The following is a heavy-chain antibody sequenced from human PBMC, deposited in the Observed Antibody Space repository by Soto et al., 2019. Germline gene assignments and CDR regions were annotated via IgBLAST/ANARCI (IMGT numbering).Heavy chain of an antibody. CDR1: GGSVSSGSYY. D-gene: IGHD2-15*01. V-gene: IGHV4-61*01. J-gene: IGHJ6*03. Sequence: SETLSLTCTVSGGSVSSGSYYWSWIRQPPGKGLEWIGYIYYSGSTNYNPSLKSRVTISVDTSKNQFSLKLSSVTAADTAVYYCAREGAGGYCSGGSCYSGYYYYYYMDVWGKGTTVTVSS. CDR3: AREGAGGYCSGGSCYSGYYYYYYMDV. CDR2: IYYSGST.